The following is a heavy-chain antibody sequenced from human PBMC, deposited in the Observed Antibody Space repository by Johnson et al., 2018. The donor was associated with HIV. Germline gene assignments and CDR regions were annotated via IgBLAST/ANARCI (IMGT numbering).Heavy chain of an antibody. Sequence: EVQLVESGGGLVQPGGSLRLSCAASGFTVSSNYMSWVRKAPGKGLEWVANIKQDGGEKYYADHVKGRFTITRDNSKNTLYLQMNSLRAEDTAVYYCAKDLFTEREDDAFDIWGQGTMVTVSS. J-gene: IGHJ3*02. CDR3: AKDLFTEREDDAFDI. V-gene: IGHV3-7*04. D-gene: IGHD1-26*01. CDR2: IKQDGGEK. CDR1: GFTVSSNY.